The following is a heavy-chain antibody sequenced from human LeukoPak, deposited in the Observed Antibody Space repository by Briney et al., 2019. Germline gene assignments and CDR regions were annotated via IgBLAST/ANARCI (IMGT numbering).Heavy chain of an antibody. CDR1: GFTFSNYA. J-gene: IGHJ4*02. V-gene: IGHV3-23*01. Sequence: GASLRLSCAASGFTFSNYAMGWVRQTPGKGLECISLITSDGSATYYVDSVKGRFTISRDNSDNTMYPQMSSLRADDTAVYYCAKAPIQYCSGASCYPFDYWGQGTLVTVSS. CDR3: AKAPIQYCSGASCYPFDY. D-gene: IGHD2-15*01. CDR2: ITSDGSAT.